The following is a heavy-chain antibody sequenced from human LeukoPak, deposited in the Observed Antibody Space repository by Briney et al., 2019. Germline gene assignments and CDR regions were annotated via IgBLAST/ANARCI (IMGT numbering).Heavy chain of an antibody. Sequence: GGSLRLSCAASGFTLDDYAMHWVRQAPGKGLEWGSGISWKSGSIGYADSVKGRFTISRDNAKNSLYLQMNSLRAEDTALYYCAKDMPYCSGGSCYSGGLDPWGQGTLVTVSS. CDR2: ISWKSGSI. CDR3: AKDMPYCSGGSCYSGGLDP. D-gene: IGHD2-15*01. V-gene: IGHV3-9*01. J-gene: IGHJ5*02. CDR1: GFTLDDYA.